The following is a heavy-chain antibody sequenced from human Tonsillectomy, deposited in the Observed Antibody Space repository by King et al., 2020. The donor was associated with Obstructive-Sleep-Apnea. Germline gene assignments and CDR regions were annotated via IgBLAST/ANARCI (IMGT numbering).Heavy chain of an antibody. Sequence: VQLVESGGGLVQPGRSLRLSCAASGFTFDDYAMHWVRQAPGKGLEWVSGISWNSGSIGYADSVKGRFTISRDNAKNSLYLQMNSLRAEDTALYYCAKDATGYSRRWPNWFDPWGQGTLVTVSS. CDR2: ISWNSGSI. V-gene: IGHV3-9*01. CDR3: AKDATGYSRRWPNWFDP. J-gene: IGHJ5*02. D-gene: IGHD6-13*01. CDR1: GFTFDDYA.